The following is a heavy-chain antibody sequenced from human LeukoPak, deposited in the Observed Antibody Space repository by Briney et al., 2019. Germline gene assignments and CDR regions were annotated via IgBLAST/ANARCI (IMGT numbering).Heavy chain of an antibody. CDR1: GDSINNYY. CDR3: ARRRIAARPYYMDV. J-gene: IGHJ6*03. CDR2: INHSGST. D-gene: IGHD6-6*01. V-gene: IGHV4-34*01. Sequence: SETLSLICNVPGDSINNYYWSWIRQPPGKGLEWIGEINHSGSTNYNPSLKSRVTISVDTSKNQFSLKLSSVTAADTAVYYCARRRIAARPYYMDVWGKGTTVTVSS.